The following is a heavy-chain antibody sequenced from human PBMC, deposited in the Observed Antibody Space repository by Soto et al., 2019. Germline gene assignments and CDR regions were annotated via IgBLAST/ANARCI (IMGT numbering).Heavy chain of an antibody. CDR2: IYPGDSDT. V-gene: IGHV5-51*01. CDR1: GYSFTNYW. J-gene: IGHJ4*02. CDR3: ARALGYCSSTSCYALEY. D-gene: IGHD2-2*01. Sequence: GESLKISCKGSGYSFTNYWIGWVRQMPGKGLEWMGIIYPGDSDTRYSPSFQGQVTISADKSISTAYLQWSSLKASDTAMYYCARALGYCSSTSCYALEYWGQGTLVTVSS.